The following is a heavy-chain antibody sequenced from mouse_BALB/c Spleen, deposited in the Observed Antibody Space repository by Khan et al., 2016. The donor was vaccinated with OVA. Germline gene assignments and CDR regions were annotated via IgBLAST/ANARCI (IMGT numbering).Heavy chain of an antibody. J-gene: IGHJ3*01. CDR3: TRAGYGVFAF. CDR1: GYIFTDYL. CDR2: IYPGNNET. V-gene: IGHV1-5*01. Sequence: VQLKESGTVLARPGTSVRMSCKASGYIFTDYLMHWVKRRPGQGLEWIGSIYPGNNETNYNQKFKDKAKLTSVPSASTAYMDFTSLSNEDSAVFYGTRAGYGVFAFWGQGTLVTVSA. D-gene: IGHD1-1*01.